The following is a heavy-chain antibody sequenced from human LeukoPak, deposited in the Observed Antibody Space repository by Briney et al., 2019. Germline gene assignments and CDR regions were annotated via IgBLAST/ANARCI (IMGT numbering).Heavy chain of an antibody. V-gene: IGHV5-10-1*01. D-gene: IGHD2-15*01. Sequence: GESLRISCKGSGYSFTSYWISWVRRMPGKGLEWMGRIDPSDSYTNYSPSFQGHVTISADKSISTTYLQWSSLKASDTAMYYCARLGGDVAAAIIRSYWYFDLWGRGTLVTVSS. J-gene: IGHJ2*01. CDR3: ARLGGDVAAAIIRSYWYFDL. CDR2: IDPSDSYT. CDR1: GYSFTSYW.